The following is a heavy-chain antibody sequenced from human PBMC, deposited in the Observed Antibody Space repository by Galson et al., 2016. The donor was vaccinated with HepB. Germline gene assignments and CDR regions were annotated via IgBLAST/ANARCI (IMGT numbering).Heavy chain of an antibody. Sequence: SVKVSCKASAYPFNQYGITWVRQAPGQGLEWMGWIAVHTGNTNYAQKFRHRVTMTTDLSTTTAFMELGNLTSEDTAIYYCARGGGRGGSDYWGQGTLVTVSS. D-gene: IGHD1-26*01. J-gene: IGHJ4*02. CDR3: ARGGGRGGSDY. CDR2: IAVHTGNT. V-gene: IGHV1-18*01. CDR1: AYPFNQYG.